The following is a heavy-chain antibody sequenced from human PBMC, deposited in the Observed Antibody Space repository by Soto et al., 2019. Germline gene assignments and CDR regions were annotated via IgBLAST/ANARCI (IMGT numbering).Heavy chain of an antibody. J-gene: IGHJ4*02. V-gene: IGHV4-31*03. CDR2: IYYSGST. D-gene: IGHD4-17*01. CDR3: ARVSTTVVTRFDY. Sequence: SETLSLTCTVSGGSISSGGYYWSWIRQHPGKGLEWIGYIYYSGSTYYNPSLKSRVTISVDTSKNQFSLKLSSVTAADTAVYYCARVSTTVVTRFDYWGQGTLVTVSS. CDR1: GGSISSGGYY.